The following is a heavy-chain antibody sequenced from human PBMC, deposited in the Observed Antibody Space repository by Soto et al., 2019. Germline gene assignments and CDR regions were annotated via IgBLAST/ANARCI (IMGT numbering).Heavy chain of an antibody. CDR1: GFTFRKNA. CDR2: ITASGSAT. Sequence: EVQVVESGGALVQPGGSLRLSCAASGFTFRKNAMTWVRQAPGQGLEYVSAITASGSATFYAASVRGRSAISRDNAKSTLNLQMSSLRAEDTARDSCAKYAADRGIDSWGHGTLVTVS. V-gene: IGHV3-23*04. CDR3: AKYAADRGIDS. J-gene: IGHJ5*01. D-gene: IGHD1-20*01.